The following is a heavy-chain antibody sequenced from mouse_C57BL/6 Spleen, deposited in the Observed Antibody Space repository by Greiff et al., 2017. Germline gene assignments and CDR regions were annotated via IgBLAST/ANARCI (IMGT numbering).Heavy chain of an antibody. J-gene: IGHJ4*01. Sequence: QVQLQQPGAELVMPGASVKLSCKASGYTFTSYWMHWVKQRPGQGLEWIGEIDPSDSYTNYNQKFKGKSTLTVDKSSSTAYMQLSSLTSDDSAVYYCARHSYDGSFYAMDYWGQGTSVTVSS. V-gene: IGHV1-69*01. CDR2: IDPSDSYT. CDR1: GYTFTSYW. D-gene: IGHD2-10*01. CDR3: ARHSYDGSFYAMDY.